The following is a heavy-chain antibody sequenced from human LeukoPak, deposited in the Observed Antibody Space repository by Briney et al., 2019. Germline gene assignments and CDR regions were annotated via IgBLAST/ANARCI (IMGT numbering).Heavy chain of an antibody. D-gene: IGHD3-22*01. V-gene: IGHV1-2*02. CDR3: ARGDYYDSSGYYYVRYPHFDY. CDR2: INPNSGGT. Sequence: GASVKVSCKASGYTFTGYYMHWVRQAPGQGLEWMGWINPNSGGTSYAQKFQGRVTMTRDTSISTAYMELSRLRSDDTAVYYCARGDYYDSSGYYYVRYPHFDYWGQGTLVTVSS. J-gene: IGHJ4*02. CDR1: GYTFTGYY.